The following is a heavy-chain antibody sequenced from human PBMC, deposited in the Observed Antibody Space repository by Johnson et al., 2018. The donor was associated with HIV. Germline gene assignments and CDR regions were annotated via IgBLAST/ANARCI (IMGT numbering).Heavy chain of an antibody. V-gene: IGHV3-30-3*01. CDR2: ISFDGGAI. Sequence: QVQLVESGGGLVQPGRSLRLSCSASGFSFNDYAMHWVRQAPGKGLEWVAVISFDGGAIYYADSVEGRFTISRDNSRDTLSLQMNSLRAEDTAVYYCAISPEYSSSWFGAFDIWGQGTMVTVSS. CDR3: AISPEYSSSWFGAFDI. J-gene: IGHJ3*02. CDR1: GFSFNDYA. D-gene: IGHD6-13*01.